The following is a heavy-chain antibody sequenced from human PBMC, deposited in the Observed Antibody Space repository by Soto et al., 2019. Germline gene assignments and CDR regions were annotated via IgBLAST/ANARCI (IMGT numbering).Heavy chain of an antibody. Sequence: SETLSLTCTVSGGSISSSSYYWGWIRQPPGKGLEWIGSIYYSGSTYYNPSLKSRVTISVDTSKNQFSLKLSSVTAADTAVYYCVGVSPYYYYGMDVWGQGTKVTAP. J-gene: IGHJ6*02. CDR2: IYYSGST. D-gene: IGHD3-10*01. CDR1: GGSISSSSYY. CDR3: VGVSPYYYYGMDV. V-gene: IGHV4-39*01.